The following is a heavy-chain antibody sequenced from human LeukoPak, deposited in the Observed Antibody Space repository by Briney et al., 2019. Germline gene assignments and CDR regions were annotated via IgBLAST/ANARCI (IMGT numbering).Heavy chain of an antibody. CDR2: ISSDGSTT. CDR1: GFSFSTSW. J-gene: IGHJ4*02. V-gene: IGHV3-74*03. D-gene: IGHD1-26*01. Sequence: GGSLRLSCVASGFSFSTSWMHWVRQVPGKGLVWVARISSDGSTTTHADSVKGRFTISRDNTKNTLYLQMNSLRVEDTAVYYCGRDEWGSLNYGGQGTLVTVSS. CDR3: GRDEWGSLNY.